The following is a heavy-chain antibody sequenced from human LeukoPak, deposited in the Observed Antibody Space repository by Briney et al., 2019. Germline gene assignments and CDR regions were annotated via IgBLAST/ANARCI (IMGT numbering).Heavy chain of an antibody. CDR2: ISADGGST. J-gene: IGHJ4*02. CDR1: VFSFSNYA. Sequence: GGSLRLSCAASVFSFSNYAMHWVRQAPGKGLEYVSAISADGGSTYYANSVKGRFTISRDNPKNTVYLQMGSVRAEDTAVYYCARDWAYLYWGQGTLVTISS. CDR3: ARDWAYLY. D-gene: IGHD2-2*01. V-gene: IGHV3-64*01.